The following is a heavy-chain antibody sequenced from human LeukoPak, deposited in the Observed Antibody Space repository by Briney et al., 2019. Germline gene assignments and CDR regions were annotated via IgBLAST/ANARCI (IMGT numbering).Heavy chain of an antibody. CDR3: ARANFLYCSSSTCLFDY. CDR1: GYTFTDYY. CDR2: INPNDGDT. D-gene: IGHD2-2*01. V-gene: IGHV1-2*02. Sequence: ASVKVSCKASGYTFTDYYMNWVRQAPGQGVEWMGWINPNDGDTNYAQKFQGRVTMTRDTSISTANMEVSRLRSDDTAVYYCARANFLYCSSSTCLFDYWGQGTLVTVSS. J-gene: IGHJ4*02.